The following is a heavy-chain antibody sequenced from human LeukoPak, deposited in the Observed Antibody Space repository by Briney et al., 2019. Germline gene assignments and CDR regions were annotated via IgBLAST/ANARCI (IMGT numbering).Heavy chain of an antibody. CDR2: IYPGDSHT. CDR1: GYSFTSYW. Sequence: GESLQISCQGSGYSFTSYWIGWVRQMPGKGLEWMGIIYPGDSHTRYSPSFQGQVTISADKSISTAYLQWSSLKASDTAMYYCARRGTYCSSTSRYLGYYMDVWGKGTTVTVSS. CDR3: ARRGTYCSSTSRYLGYYMDV. D-gene: IGHD2-2*01. J-gene: IGHJ6*03. V-gene: IGHV5-51*01.